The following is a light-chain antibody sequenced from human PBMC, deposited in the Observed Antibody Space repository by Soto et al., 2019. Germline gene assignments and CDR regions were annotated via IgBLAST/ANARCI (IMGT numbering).Light chain of an antibody. CDR2: GAS. J-gene: IGKJ5*01. CDR3: QQHSDGGLT. Sequence: IVLTQSPATLSLSPGERATLSCRASQSVSSYLAWYQQKPGQAPRLLIYGASKGATGIPARFSGSGSGTDFTLTISSLEPEDFAVYYCQQHSDGGLTFGQGTRLEIK. CDR1: QSVSSY. V-gene: IGKV3-11*01.